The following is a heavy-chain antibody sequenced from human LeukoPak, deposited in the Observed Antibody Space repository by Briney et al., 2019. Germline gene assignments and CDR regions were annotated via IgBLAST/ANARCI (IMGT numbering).Heavy chain of an antibody. V-gene: IGHV3-21*01. D-gene: IGHD1-1*01. J-gene: IGHJ6*03. Sequence: GGSLRLSCAASGFTFSSYSMNWVRQAPGKGLEWVSSISSSSSYIYYADSVKGRFTISRDNAKNSLYLQMNSLRAEDTAVYYCARGGWNDVGDYYCYMDVWGKGTTVTVSS. CDR2: ISSSSSYI. CDR3: ARGGWNDVGDYYCYMDV. CDR1: GFTFSSYS.